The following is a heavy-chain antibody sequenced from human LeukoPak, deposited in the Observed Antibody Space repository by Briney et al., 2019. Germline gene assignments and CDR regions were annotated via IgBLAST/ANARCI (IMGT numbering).Heavy chain of an antibody. CDR1: GFTVSSNY. Sequence: GGSLRLSCAASGFTVSSNYMSWVRQAPGKGLEWVSVFYSGGSTYYADSVKGRFTISRDNSQNTLYLQMNSLRAEDTAVYYCARDRGDWGFDLWGQGTLVTVSS. D-gene: IGHD3-10*01. CDR3: ARDRGDWGFDL. J-gene: IGHJ4*02. CDR2: FYSGGST. V-gene: IGHV3-53*01.